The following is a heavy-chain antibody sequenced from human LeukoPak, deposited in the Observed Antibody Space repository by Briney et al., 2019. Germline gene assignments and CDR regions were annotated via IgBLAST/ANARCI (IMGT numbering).Heavy chain of an antibody. CDR3: ARPRQRWLACDAFDI. V-gene: IGHV1-46*01. CDR1: GYTFTSYY. J-gene: IGHJ3*02. Sequence: ASVKVSCKASGYTFTSYYMHWVRQAPGQGLEWMGIINPSGGSTSYAQKFQGRVTMTRDTSTSTVYMELSSLRSEDTAVYYCARPRQRWLACDAFDIWGQGTMVTVSS. CDR2: INPSGGST. D-gene: IGHD5-24*01.